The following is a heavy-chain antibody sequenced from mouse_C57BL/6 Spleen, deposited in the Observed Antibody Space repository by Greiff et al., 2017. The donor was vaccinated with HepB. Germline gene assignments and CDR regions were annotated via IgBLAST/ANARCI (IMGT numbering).Heavy chain of an antibody. J-gene: IGHJ2*01. V-gene: IGHV1-15*01. CDR2: IDPETGGT. CDR1: GYTFTDYE. D-gene: IGHD3-2*02. CDR3: YSSGYFDY. Sequence: VQRVESGAELVRPGASVTLSCKASGYTFTDYEMHWVKQTPVHGLEWIGAIDPETGGTAYNQKFKGKAILTADKSSSTAYMELRSLTSEDSAVYYCYSSGYFDYWGQGTTLTVSS.